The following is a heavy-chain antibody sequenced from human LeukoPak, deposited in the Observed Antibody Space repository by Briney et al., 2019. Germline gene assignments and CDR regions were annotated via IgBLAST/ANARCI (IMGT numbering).Heavy chain of an antibody. D-gene: IGHD2-15*01. CDR2: ISYDGGNK. J-gene: IGHJ3*02. V-gene: IGHV3-30*04. CDR1: GFTFSSYA. CDR3: ARERGPYCSGGSCSHDAFDI. Sequence: GGSLRLSCAASGFTFSSYAMHWVRQAPGKGLEWVAVISYDGGNKYYADSVKGRFTISRDNSKNTRYLQMNSLRAEDTAVYYCARERGPYCSGGSCSHDAFDIWGQGTMVTVSS.